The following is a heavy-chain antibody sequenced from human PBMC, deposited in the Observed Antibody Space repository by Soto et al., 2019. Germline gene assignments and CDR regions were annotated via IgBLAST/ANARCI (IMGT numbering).Heavy chain of an antibody. Sequence: SETLSLTCAVYGGSFSGYYWSWIRQPPGKGLEWIGEINHSGVTYYNPSLQSRVTMSVDRSRNQFSLKLNSVTAADTAVYYCARVRREFDTSGPVDYWGQGTLVTVSS. CDR2: INHSGVT. D-gene: IGHD3-10*01. J-gene: IGHJ4*02. CDR3: ARVRREFDTSGPVDY. CDR1: GGSFSGYY. V-gene: IGHV4-34*01.